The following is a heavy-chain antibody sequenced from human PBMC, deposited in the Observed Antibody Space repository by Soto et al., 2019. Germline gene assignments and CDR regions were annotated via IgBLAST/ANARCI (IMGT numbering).Heavy chain of an antibody. V-gene: IGHV4-30-4*01. CDR1: GGSISSGDYY. Sequence: SQTLSLTCTVSGGSISSGDYYWSWIRQPPGKGLEWIGYIYYSGSTYYNPSLKSRVTISVDTSKNQFSLKLSSVTAADTAVYYCARGGRGYYYDSSGYYYRGGYFDYWGQGTLVTVS. CDR3: ARGGRGYYYDSSGYYYRGGYFDY. J-gene: IGHJ4*02. D-gene: IGHD3-22*01. CDR2: IYYSGST.